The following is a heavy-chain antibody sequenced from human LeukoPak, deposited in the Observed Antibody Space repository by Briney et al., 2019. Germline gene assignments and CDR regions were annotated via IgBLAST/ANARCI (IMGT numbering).Heavy chain of an antibody. CDR3: ARAWVYSSSWYTY. J-gene: IGHJ4*02. CDR1: GGTFSSYA. Sequence: SVKVSCKASGGTFSSYAISWVRQAPGQGLEWMGRIIPIFGTANYAQKFQGRVTITTDESTSPAYMELSSLRSEDTAVYYCARAWVYSSSWYTYWGQGTLVTVSS. CDR2: IIPIFGTA. V-gene: IGHV1-69*05. D-gene: IGHD6-13*01.